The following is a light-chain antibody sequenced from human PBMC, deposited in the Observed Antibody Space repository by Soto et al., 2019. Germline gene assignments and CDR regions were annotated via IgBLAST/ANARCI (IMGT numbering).Light chain of an antibody. CDR3: SSYADSISVL. CDR1: SSDVGAYNY. CDR2: EVT. Sequence: SALTQPPSASGSPGQSVTISCTGTSSDVGAYNYVSWYQQHPGKAPKLMIYEVTKRPSGVPDRFSGSKSGNTASLTVSGLQAEDEADYYCSSYADSISVLFGGGTKVTVL. J-gene: IGLJ3*02. V-gene: IGLV2-8*01.